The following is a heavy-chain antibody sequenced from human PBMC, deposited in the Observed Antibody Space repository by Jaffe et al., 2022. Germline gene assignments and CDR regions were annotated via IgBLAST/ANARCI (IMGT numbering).Heavy chain of an antibody. Sequence: QVQLVESGGGVVQPGGSLRLSCAASGFTFSSYGMHWVRQAPGKGLEWVAFIRYDGSNKYYADSVKGRFTISRDNSKNTLYLQMNSLRAEDTAVYYCAKDRSTVLYYWGQGTLVTVSS. CDR3: AKDRSTVLYY. V-gene: IGHV3-30*02. CDR2: IRYDGSNK. CDR1: GFTFSSYG. J-gene: IGHJ4*02. D-gene: IGHD1-26*01.